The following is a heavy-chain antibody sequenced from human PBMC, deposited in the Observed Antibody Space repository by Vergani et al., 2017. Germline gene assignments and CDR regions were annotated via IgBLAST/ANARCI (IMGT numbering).Heavy chain of an antibody. Sequence: QVQLQESGPGLVKPSQTLSLTCTVSGGSISSGGYYWSWIRQHPGKGLEWIGYIYYSGRTYYNPSLQSRVTISVDTSKNQFSLKLSSVTAADTAVYYCAREGRYCSSTSCYEDYGWFDPWGQGTLVTVSA. CDR1: GGSISSGGYY. CDR2: IYYSGRT. V-gene: IGHV4-31*03. D-gene: IGHD2-2*01. CDR3: AREGRYCSSTSCYEDYGWFDP. J-gene: IGHJ5*02.